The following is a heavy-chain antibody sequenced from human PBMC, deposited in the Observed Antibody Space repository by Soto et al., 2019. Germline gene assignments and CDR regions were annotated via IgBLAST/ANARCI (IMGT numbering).Heavy chain of an antibody. CDR3: ARGQGAPVYYDFWSGYYIGRFDP. V-gene: IGHV3-74*01. CDR1: GFTFSSYW. Sequence: PGGSLRLSCAASGFTFSSYWMHWVRQAPGKGLVWVSRINSDGSSTSYADSVKGRFTISRDNAKNTLYLQMNSLRAEDTAVYYWARGQGAPVYYDFWSGYYIGRFDPWGQGTLVTVSS. CDR2: INSDGSST. J-gene: IGHJ5*02. D-gene: IGHD3-3*01.